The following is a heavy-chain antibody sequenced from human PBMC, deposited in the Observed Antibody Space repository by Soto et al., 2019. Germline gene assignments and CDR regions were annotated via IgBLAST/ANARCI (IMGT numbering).Heavy chain of an antibody. V-gene: IGHV3-30-3*01. Sequence: QVQLVESGGGVVQPGRSLRLSCAASGFTFSSYAMHWVRQAPGKGLEWVAVISYDGSNKYYADSVKVRFTISRDNSKNTLYLQMNSVRAEDTAVYYCARDSEGGSSWYVWFDPWGQGTLVTVSS. CDR3: ARDSEGGSSWYVWFDP. D-gene: IGHD6-13*01. J-gene: IGHJ5*02. CDR1: GFTFSSYA. CDR2: ISYDGSNK.